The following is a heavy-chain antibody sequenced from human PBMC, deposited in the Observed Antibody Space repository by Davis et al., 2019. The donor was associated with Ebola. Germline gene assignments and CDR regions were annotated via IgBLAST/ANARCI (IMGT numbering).Heavy chain of an antibody. V-gene: IGHV1-18*01. CDR3: ARGKWFDP. CDR1: GYTFTSHG. J-gene: IGHJ5*02. Sequence: AASVKVSCKASGYTFTSHGISWVRQAPGQGLEWMGWISADNGNTNYAQRLQGRVTMTTDTPTNTAYMELSGLRFDDTAVYYCARGKWFDPWGQGTLVSVTS. CDR2: ISADNGNT.